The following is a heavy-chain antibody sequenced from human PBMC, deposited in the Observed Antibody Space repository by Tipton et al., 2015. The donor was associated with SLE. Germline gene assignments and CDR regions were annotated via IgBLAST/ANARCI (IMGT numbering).Heavy chain of an antibody. D-gene: IGHD1-26*01. CDR3: AREVVGADDAFDI. Sequence: LRLSCTVSGGSISSYYWSWIRQPPGKGLEWIGYIYYSGSTNYNPSLKSRVTISVDTSKNQFSLKLSSVAAADTAVYYCAREVVGADDAFDIWGQGTMVTVSS. J-gene: IGHJ3*02. V-gene: IGHV4-59*01. CDR2: IYYSGST. CDR1: GGSISSYY.